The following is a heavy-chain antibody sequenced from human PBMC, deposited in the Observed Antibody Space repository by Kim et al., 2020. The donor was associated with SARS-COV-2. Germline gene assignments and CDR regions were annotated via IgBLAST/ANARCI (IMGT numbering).Heavy chain of an antibody. CDR2: ITWNGRDL. CDR3: TKDMDASGFAADGYFQR. V-gene: IGHV3-9*01. D-gene: IGHD6-13*01. Sequence: GGSLRLSCAASGFAFDDYAMHWVRQSPGKGLEWVSGITWNGRDLGYADSVRGRFTISRDNAKNSLSLVMNSLQPEDTAFYYCTKDMDASGFAADGYFQRWGQGPLVNVS. CDR1: GFAFDDYA. J-gene: IGHJ1*01.